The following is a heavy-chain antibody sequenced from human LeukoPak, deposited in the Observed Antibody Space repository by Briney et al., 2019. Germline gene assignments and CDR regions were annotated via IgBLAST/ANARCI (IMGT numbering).Heavy chain of an antibody. CDR2: LYSGGSA. CDR3: ARDSSGTQVWLFDY. D-gene: IGHD3-10*01. CDR1: GFIVSSNY. Sequence: GGSLRLSCAASGFIVSSNYMNWVRQAPGKGLEWIAVLYSGGSAYYADSVKGRFTISRDNSKNTLYLQIYSLRAEDTAMYYCARDSSGTQVWLFDYWGQGTLVTVSS. V-gene: IGHV3-53*01. J-gene: IGHJ4*02.